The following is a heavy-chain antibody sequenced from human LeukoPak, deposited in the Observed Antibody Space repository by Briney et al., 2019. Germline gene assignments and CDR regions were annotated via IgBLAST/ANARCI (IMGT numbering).Heavy chain of an antibody. Sequence: ASVKVSCEASGYTFTSYDINWVRQATGQGLEWMGWMNPNSGNTGYAQKFQGRVTITRNTSISTAYMELSSLRSEDTAVYYCARGGPAAAGINYYYYYYMDVWGKGTTVTVSS. CDR3: ARGGPAAAGINYYYYYYMDV. CDR1: GYTFTSYD. V-gene: IGHV1-8*03. CDR2: MNPNSGNT. D-gene: IGHD6-13*01. J-gene: IGHJ6*03.